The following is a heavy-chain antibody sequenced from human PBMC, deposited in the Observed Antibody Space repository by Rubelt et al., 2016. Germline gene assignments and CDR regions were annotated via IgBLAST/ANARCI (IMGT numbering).Heavy chain of an antibody. D-gene: IGHD3-10*01. CDR2: ISVYNGNT. CDR3: ARGTMVRGAPDV. J-gene: IGHJ6*02. Sequence: QVQLVQSGAEVKKPGASVKVSCKASGYTFNSYGISWVRQAPGQGLEWMGWISVYNGNTNSAQKLQGRGTMTTDTATSTADMELRSRRSDDTAVYYCARGTMVRGAPDVWGQGTTVTVSS. CDR1: GYTFNSYG. V-gene: IGHV1-18*01.